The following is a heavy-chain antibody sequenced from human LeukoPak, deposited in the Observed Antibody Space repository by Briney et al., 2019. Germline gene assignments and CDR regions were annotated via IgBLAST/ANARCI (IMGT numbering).Heavy chain of an antibody. J-gene: IGHJ5*02. D-gene: IGHD4-11*01. CDR1: GYTFTSYD. CDR3: ARGLATSNTGWFDP. CDR2: MNPNSGNT. V-gene: IGHV1-8*03. Sequence: ASVKVSCKASGYTFTSYDINWVRQATGQGLEWMGWMNPNSGNTGYAQKFQGRVTITRNTSISTAYMELSSLRSEDTAVYYCARGLATSNTGWFDPWGQGTLVTVSS.